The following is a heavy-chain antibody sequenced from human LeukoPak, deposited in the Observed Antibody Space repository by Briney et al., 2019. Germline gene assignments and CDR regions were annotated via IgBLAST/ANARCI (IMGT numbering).Heavy chain of an antibody. V-gene: IGHV1-2*02. CDR2: INPNSGGT. D-gene: IGHD6-6*01. J-gene: IGHJ6*02. CDR1: GYTFTGYY. Sequence: AASVKVSCKASGYTFTGYYMHWVRQAPGQGLEWMGWINPNSGGTNYAQKFQGRVTMTRDTSISTAYMELSRLRSDDTAVYYCARDSSSSYYYYYGMDVWGQGTTVTASS. CDR3: ARDSSSSYYYYYGMDV.